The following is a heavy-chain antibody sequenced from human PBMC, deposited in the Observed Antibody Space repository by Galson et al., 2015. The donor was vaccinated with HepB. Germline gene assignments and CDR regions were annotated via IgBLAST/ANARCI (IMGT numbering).Heavy chain of an antibody. D-gene: IGHD3-10*01. V-gene: IGHV6-1*01. CDR1: GDSVSSNSAA. CDR2: TYYRFKWFS. J-gene: IGHJ4*02. Sequence: CAISGDSVSSNSAAWTWIRQSPSRGLEWLGRTYYRFKWFSDYAESVKSRIAINPDTSKNLFSLQLNSVTPEDTAVYYCARDMVQGVTRYYFDSWGQGTLVTVSS. CDR3: ARDMVQGVTRYYFDS.